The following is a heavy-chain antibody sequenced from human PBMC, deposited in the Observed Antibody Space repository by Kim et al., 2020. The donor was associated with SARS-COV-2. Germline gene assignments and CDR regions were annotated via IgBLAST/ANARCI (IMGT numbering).Heavy chain of an antibody. V-gene: IGHV4-59*08. CDR1: GGSISSYY. Sequence: SETLSLTCTVSGGSISSYYWSWIRQPPGKGLEWIGYIYYSGSTNYNPSLKSRVTISVDTSKNQFSLKLSSVTAADTAVYYCARHSIAAAGTVDYWGQGTLVTVSS. CDR2: IYYSGST. D-gene: IGHD6-13*01. J-gene: IGHJ4*02. CDR3: ARHSIAAAGTVDY.